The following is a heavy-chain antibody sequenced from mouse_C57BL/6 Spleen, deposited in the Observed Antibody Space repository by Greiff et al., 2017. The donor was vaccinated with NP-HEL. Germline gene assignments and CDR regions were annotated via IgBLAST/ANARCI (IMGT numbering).Heavy chain of an antibody. D-gene: IGHD1-1*01. CDR1: GYTFTDYE. V-gene: IGHV1-15*01. J-gene: IGHJ4*01. Sequence: VQLKESGAELVRPGASVTLSCKASGYTFTDYEMHWVKQTPVHGLEWIGAIDPETGGTAYNQKFKGKAILTADKSSSTAYMELRSLTSEDSAVYYCTRDYYGSSYVGAMDYWGQGTSVTVSS. CDR3: TRDYYGSSYVGAMDY. CDR2: IDPETGGT.